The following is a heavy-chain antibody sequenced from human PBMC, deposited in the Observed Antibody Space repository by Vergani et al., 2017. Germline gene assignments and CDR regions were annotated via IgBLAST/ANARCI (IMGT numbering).Heavy chain of an antibody. J-gene: IGHJ4*02. CDR2: IRDKTYNYAT. CDR3: AKYQGRRYYDFWSGYWDY. V-gene: IGHV3-73*02. D-gene: IGHD3-3*01. Sequence: EVQLVESGGGLVQPGGSLTLSCAASGFTFSGSAMHWVRQTSGKGLEWIGRIRDKTYNYATAYAVSVKGRFIISRDDSKKTAYLQMNSLRAEDTAVYYCAKYQGRRYYDFWSGYWDYWGQGTLVTVSS. CDR1: GFTFSGSA.